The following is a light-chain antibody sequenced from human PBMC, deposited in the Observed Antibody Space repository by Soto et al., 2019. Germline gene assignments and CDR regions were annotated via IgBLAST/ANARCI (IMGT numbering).Light chain of an antibody. V-gene: IGLV4-69*01. CDR2: LNSDGSH. J-gene: IGLJ3*02. CDR1: SGHNSYA. Sequence: QLVLTQPPSASASLGASVKLNCTLSSGHNSYAIAWHQQQPEKGPRYLMKLNSDGSHSKGDGIPDRFSGSSSGAERYLTISSLQSEDEADYYCQTWSTDIRVFGGGTKLTVL. CDR3: QTWSTDIRV.